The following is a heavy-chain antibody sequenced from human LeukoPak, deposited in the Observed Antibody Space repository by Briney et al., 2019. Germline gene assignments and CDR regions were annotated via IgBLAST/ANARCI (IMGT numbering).Heavy chain of an antibody. J-gene: IGHJ4*02. CDR2: ISGNGGST. D-gene: IGHD6-13*01. CDR3: ARQAAGVVY. V-gene: IGHV3-64*01. CDR1: GFTFSTYA. Sequence: GGSLRLSCAASGFTFSTYAIHWVRQAPGKGLEYVSGISGNGGSTYYANSVKGRFTISRDNSKNTLYLQMGSLRVEDMAVYYCARQAAGVVYWGQGNLVTVSS.